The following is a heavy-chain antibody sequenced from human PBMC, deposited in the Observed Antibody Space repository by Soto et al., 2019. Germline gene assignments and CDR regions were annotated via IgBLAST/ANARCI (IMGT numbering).Heavy chain of an antibody. CDR1: GGSISYYY. D-gene: IGHD1-26*01. CDR2: MYYSGST. J-gene: IGHJ6*02. CDR3: ARGSGNYYYYGLDV. Sequence: SXTLSLTCTVSGGSISYYYWSWIRQPPGNGLEWIGYMYYSGSTNYNPSLKSRVTISVDTSKKQFSLKLNSVTAADTAVYYCARGSGNYYYYGLDVWGLGTTVTVSS. V-gene: IGHV4-59*01.